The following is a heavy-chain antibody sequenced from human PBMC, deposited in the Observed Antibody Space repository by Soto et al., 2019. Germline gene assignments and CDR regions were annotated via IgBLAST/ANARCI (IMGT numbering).Heavy chain of an antibody. D-gene: IGHD6-13*01. V-gene: IGHV3-64D*08. CDR3: VKDWSSSWKMLGFDY. CDR1: GFTFSSYA. Sequence: EVQLVESGGGLVQPGGSLRLSCSASGFTFSSYAMHWVRQAPGKGLEYVSAISSNGGSTYYADSVKGRFTISRDNSKNTLYLQMSSLRAEDTAVYYCVKDWSSSWKMLGFDYWGQGTLVTVSS. J-gene: IGHJ4*02. CDR2: ISSNGGST.